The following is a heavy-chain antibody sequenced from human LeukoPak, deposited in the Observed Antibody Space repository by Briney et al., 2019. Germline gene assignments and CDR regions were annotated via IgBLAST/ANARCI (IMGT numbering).Heavy chain of an antibody. CDR1: QGTFSSYA. D-gene: IGHD6-13*01. Sequence: SVKVSCKASQGTFSSYAISWVRQAPGQGLEWMGGIIAIFGSANYAQKFQGRVTITADESTSTAYMELSSLRSEDTAVYYCAREGDSSSVGWFDPWGQGTLVTVSS. CDR2: IIAIFGSA. V-gene: IGHV1-69*13. J-gene: IGHJ5*02. CDR3: AREGDSSSVGWFDP.